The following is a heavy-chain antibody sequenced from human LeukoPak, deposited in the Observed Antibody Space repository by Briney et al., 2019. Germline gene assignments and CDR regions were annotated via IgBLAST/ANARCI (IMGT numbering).Heavy chain of an antibody. CDR2: IWYDGSYR. CDR3: IGSSGYYYYFDY. Sequence: LSLTCTVSGGSISSNSYYWGWIRQAPGKGLEWVAVIWYDGSYRNYADSVKGRFTISRDNSKNTVYLQMDSLRAEDTAVYYCIGSSGYYYYFDYWGQGTLVTVSS. V-gene: IGHV3-33*07. J-gene: IGHJ4*02. CDR1: GGSISSNS. D-gene: IGHD3-22*01.